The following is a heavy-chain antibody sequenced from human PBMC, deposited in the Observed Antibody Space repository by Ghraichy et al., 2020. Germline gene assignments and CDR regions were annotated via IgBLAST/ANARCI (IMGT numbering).Heavy chain of an antibody. D-gene: IGHD3-3*01. V-gene: IGHV4-34*01. CDR1: GGSFSGYY. CDR2: INHSGST. J-gene: IGHJ5*02. CDR3: ARTIVGVVTPGDWFDP. Sequence: SETLSLTCAVYGGSFSGYYWSWIRQPPGKGLEWIGEINHSGSTNYNPSLKSRVTISVDTSKNQFSLKLSSVTAADAAVYYCARTIVGVVTPGDWFDPWGQGTLVTVSS.